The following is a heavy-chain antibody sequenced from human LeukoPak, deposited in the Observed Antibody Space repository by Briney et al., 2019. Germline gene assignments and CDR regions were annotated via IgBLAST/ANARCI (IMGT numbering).Heavy chain of an antibody. CDR2: ISSSSSYI. J-gene: IGHJ4*02. Sequence: GGSLRLSCAASGFTFSSYSMNWVRQAPGKGLEWVSSISSSSSYIYYADSVKGRFTISRDNAKNSLYLQMSSLRSEDTAVYYCARANWNYGSYYFDYWGQGTLVTVSS. CDR3: ARANWNYGSYYFDY. V-gene: IGHV3-21*04. D-gene: IGHD1-7*01. CDR1: GFTFSSYS.